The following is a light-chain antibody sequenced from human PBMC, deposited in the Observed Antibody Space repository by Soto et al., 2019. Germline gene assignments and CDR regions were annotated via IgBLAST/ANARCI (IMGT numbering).Light chain of an antibody. Sequence: EIVLTQSPGTLSLSPGERATLSCRASQSVSSNYLAWYQKKHGQAPRLLNYGATSRATGIPQRFSGSGSGTDFTLTIIRLEPEDFAVYYCQQYDSSPLTFGGGTKVEIK. J-gene: IGKJ4*01. CDR2: GAT. CDR1: QSVSSNY. V-gene: IGKV3-20*01. CDR3: QQYDSSPLT.